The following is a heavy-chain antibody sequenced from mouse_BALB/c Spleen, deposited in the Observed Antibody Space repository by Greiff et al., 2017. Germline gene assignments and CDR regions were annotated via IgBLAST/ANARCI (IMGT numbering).Heavy chain of an antibody. J-gene: IGHJ4*01. CDR3: AREGTGTLYYAMDY. Sequence: EVQGVESGGDLVKPGGSLKLSCAASGFTFSSYGMSWVRQTPDKRLEWVATISSGGSYTYYPDSVKGRFTISRDNAKNTLYLQMSSLKSEDTAMYYCAREGTGTLYYAMDYWGQGTSVTVSS. D-gene: IGHD4-1*01. V-gene: IGHV5-6*01. CDR2: ISSGGSYT. CDR1: GFTFSSYG.